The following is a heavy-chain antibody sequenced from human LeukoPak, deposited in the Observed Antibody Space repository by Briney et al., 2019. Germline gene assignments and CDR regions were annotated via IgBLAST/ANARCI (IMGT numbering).Heavy chain of an antibody. CDR2: IYYSGST. J-gene: IGHJ4*02. V-gene: IGHV4-39*01. CDR3: ATSGWYLLPGVY. D-gene: IGHD6-19*01. CDR1: GDSISSTNYY. Sequence: SETLSLTCTVSGDSISSTNYYWGWIRQPPGKGLEWLGSIYYSGSTYYNPSLESPVTLSVDTSKNQFSLNLSSVTAADTAVYYCATSGWYLLPGVYWGQGTLVTVSS.